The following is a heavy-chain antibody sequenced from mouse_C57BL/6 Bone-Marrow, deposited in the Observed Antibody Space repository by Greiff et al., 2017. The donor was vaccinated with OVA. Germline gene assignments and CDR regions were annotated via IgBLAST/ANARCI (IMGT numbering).Heavy chain of an antibody. CDR3: ARSYYSCSSYVDY. Sequence: QVHVKQSGAVLVRPGTSVKVSCKASGYAFTNYLIEWVKQRPGQGLEWIGVINPGSGGTNYNEKFTGKATLTAAKSSSTAYMQSSSLTSEDSAVYFCARSYYSCSSYVDYWGQGTTLTVSS. CDR1: GYAFTNYL. CDR2: INPGSGGT. J-gene: IGHJ2*01. V-gene: IGHV1-54*01. D-gene: IGHD1-1*01.